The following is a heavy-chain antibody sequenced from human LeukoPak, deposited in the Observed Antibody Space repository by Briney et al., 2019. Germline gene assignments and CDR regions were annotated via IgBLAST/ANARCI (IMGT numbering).Heavy chain of an antibody. Sequence: ASVNVSCKASGYTFTRYYMHWVRQAPGQGREWMGIINPSGGSTSYAQKFQGRVTMTRDTSTSTVYMELSSLRSEDTAVYYCAKQWSQAGQPMGYFDYWGQGTLVTVSS. CDR1: GYTFTRYY. J-gene: IGHJ4*02. CDR3: AKQWSQAGQPMGYFDY. D-gene: IGHD3-3*01. V-gene: IGHV1-46*01. CDR2: INPSGGST.